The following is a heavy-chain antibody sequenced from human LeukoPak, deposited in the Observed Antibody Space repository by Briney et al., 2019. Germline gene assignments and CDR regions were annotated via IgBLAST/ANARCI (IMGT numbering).Heavy chain of an antibody. D-gene: IGHD3-22*01. V-gene: IGHV3-23*01. CDR2: ISGSGGST. J-gene: IGHJ3*02. Sequence: GGSLRLSCAASGFTFSSYAMSWVRQAPGKGLEWVSAISGSGGSTYYADSVKGRFTISRDNSKNTLYLQMNSLRAEDTAVYYCASPPGRGGYRASAFDIWGQGTMVTVSS. CDR3: ASPPGRGGYRASAFDI. CDR1: GFTFSSYA.